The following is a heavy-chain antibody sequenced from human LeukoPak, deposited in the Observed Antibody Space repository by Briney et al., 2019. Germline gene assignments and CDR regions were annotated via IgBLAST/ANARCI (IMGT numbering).Heavy chain of an antibody. Sequence: GGSLRLSCAASGFTFSSYEMNWVRQAPGKGLEWVSYIGTSGSTIYYADSVKGRFTISRDNAKNSLYLQMNSLRAEDTVVYYCARVFGGAAFLFDYWGQGTLVTVSS. D-gene: IGHD1-26*01. CDR3: ARVFGGAAFLFDY. CDR2: IGTSGSTI. V-gene: IGHV3-48*03. J-gene: IGHJ4*02. CDR1: GFTFSSYE.